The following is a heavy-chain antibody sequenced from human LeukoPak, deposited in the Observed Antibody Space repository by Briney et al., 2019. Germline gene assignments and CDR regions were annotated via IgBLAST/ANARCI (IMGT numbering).Heavy chain of an antibody. Sequence: NSSETLSLTCAVYGGSFSGYYWSWIRQPPGKGLEWIGEINHSGSTNYNPSLKSRVTISVDTSKNQFSLKLSSVTAADTAVYYCARKNDFWSGYSRTNWFDPWGQGTLVTVSS. V-gene: IGHV4-34*01. D-gene: IGHD3-3*01. J-gene: IGHJ5*02. CDR1: GGSFSGYY. CDR2: INHSGST. CDR3: ARKNDFWSGYSRTNWFDP.